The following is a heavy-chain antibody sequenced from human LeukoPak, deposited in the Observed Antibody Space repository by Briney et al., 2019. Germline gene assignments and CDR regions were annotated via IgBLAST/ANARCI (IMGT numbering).Heavy chain of an antibody. V-gene: IGHV1-69*04. CDR1: GGTFSSYA. D-gene: IGHD2-21*01. CDR2: IIPILGIA. Sequence: SVKVSCKASGGTFSSYAISWVRQAPGQGLEWMGRIIPILGIANYAQKSQGRVTITADKSTSTAYMELSSLRSEDTAVYYCASGSADWAGNWFDPWGQGTLVTVSS. CDR3: ASGSADWAGNWFDP. J-gene: IGHJ5*02.